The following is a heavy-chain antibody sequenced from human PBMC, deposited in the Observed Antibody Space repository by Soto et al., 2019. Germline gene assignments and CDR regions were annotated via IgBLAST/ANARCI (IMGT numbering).Heavy chain of an antibody. CDR3: ARDFRLGPVLRFLEWLPWSAGMDV. J-gene: IGHJ6*02. Sequence: GGSLRLSCAASGFTFSSYSMNWVRQAPGKGLEWVSYISSSSSTIYYADSVKGRFTISRDNAKNSLYLQMDSLRDEDTAVYYCARDFRLGPVLRFLEWLPWSAGMDVWGQGTTVTVSS. CDR1: GFTFSSYS. V-gene: IGHV3-48*02. D-gene: IGHD3-3*01. CDR2: ISSSSSTI.